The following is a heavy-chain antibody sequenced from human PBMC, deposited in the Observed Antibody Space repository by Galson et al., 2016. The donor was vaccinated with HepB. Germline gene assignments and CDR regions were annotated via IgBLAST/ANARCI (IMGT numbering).Heavy chain of an antibody. V-gene: IGHV4-39*06. D-gene: IGHD6-19*01. CDR1: GGSISSSGYY. Sequence: ETLSLTCTVSGGSISSSGYYWGWIRQPPGKGLEWIGSIYYSGTTYYNPSLKSRVTISLDTPKNQFPLKLRSVTAADTAVYYCARERGIPVAGTLGNWFDPWGQGTLVTVSS. CDR3: ARERGIPVAGTLGNWFDP. J-gene: IGHJ5*02. CDR2: IYYSGTT.